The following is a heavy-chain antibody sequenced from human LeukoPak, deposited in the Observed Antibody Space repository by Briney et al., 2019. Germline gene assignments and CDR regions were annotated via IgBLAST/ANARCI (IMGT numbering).Heavy chain of an antibody. D-gene: IGHD3-16*01. CDR3: ARGRTYLPVGGVVKRAWFDP. CDR2: INHSGST. Sequence: SETLSLTCAVYGGSFSGYYWSSIRQPPGKGLEWIGEINHSGSTNYNPSHKSRVPISVGTSKNQFSLKLNSVTAADTAVYYCARGRTYLPVGGVVKRAWFDPWGQGTLVTVSS. J-gene: IGHJ5*02. V-gene: IGHV4-34*01. CDR1: GGSFSGYY.